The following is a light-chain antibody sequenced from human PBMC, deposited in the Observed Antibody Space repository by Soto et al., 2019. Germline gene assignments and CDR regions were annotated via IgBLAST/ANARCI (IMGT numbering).Light chain of an antibody. CDR1: SSDVGGYNY. CDR3: STYASSGIEV. Sequence: QSALTQPASVSGSPGQSITISCTGSSSDVGGYNYVVWHQQHPGKAPKVLIHDVSRRPSGVSNRFSGPKSGDTASLTISGLQAEDEADYYCSTYASSGIEVFGGGTKVTVL. V-gene: IGLV2-14*03. CDR2: DVS. J-gene: IGLJ2*01.